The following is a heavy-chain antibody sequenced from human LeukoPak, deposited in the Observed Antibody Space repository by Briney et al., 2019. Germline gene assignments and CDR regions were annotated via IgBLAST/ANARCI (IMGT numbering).Heavy chain of an antibody. V-gene: IGHV4-4*07. J-gene: IGHJ4*02. CDR2: IYTSGST. Sequence: PSETLSLTCTVSGGSSSSYYWTWLRQPAGKGLEWIGRIYTSGSTNHNPSLKSRVTMSVDTSRNQFSLKLSSVTAADTAVYYCARGRAAAAGNLDFWGQGTLVTVSS. CDR1: GGSSSSYY. CDR3: ARGRAAAAGNLDF. D-gene: IGHD6-13*01.